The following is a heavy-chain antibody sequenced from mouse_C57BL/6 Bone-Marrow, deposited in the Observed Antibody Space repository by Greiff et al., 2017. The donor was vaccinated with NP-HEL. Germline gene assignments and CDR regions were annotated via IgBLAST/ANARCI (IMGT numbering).Heavy chain of an antibody. CDR2: IHPNSGST. CDR1: GYTFTSYW. Sequence: VQLQQPGAELVKPGASVKLSCKASGYTFTSYWMHWVKQRPGQGLEWIGMIHPNSGSTNYNEKFKSKATLTVDKSSSTAYMQLSSLTSEDSAVYYCAFITTVVATVDYWGQGTTLTVSS. J-gene: IGHJ2*01. V-gene: IGHV1-64*01. CDR3: AFITTVVATVDY. D-gene: IGHD1-1*01.